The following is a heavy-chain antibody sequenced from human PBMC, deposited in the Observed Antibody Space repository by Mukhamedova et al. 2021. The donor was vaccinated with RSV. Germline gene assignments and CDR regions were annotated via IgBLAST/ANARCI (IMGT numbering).Heavy chain of an antibody. CDR3: ARDLSSTMIVVVIPRGFDY. Sequence: VRQAPGKGLEWVSAISGSGGSTYYADSVKGRFTISRDNSKNTLYLQMNSLRAEDTAVYYCARDLSSTMIVVVIPRGFDYWGQGT. D-gene: IGHD3-22*01. J-gene: IGHJ4*02. V-gene: IGHV3-23*01. CDR2: ISGSGGST.